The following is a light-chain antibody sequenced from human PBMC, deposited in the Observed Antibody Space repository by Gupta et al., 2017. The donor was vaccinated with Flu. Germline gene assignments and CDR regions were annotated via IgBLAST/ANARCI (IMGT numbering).Light chain of an antibody. CDR3: QSYDSRLSAWV. J-gene: IGLJ3*02. V-gene: IGLV1-40*01. Sequence: VTISCTGSTSNIGAGYDVRWYYQLPGTAPKLLIFDNNSRPSGVPDRLSGSRSGTSASLAITGLQAEDEADYYCQSYDSRLSAWVFGGGTKLTVL. CDR1: TSNIGAGYD. CDR2: DNN.